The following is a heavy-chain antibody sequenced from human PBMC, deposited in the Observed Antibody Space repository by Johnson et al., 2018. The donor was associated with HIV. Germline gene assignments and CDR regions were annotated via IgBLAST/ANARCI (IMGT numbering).Heavy chain of an antibody. CDR3: ARACRDGYTCDAFDI. CDR2: ISYDGSNK. D-gene: IGHD5-24*01. Sequence: QVQLMESGGGVVQPGGSLRLSCAASGFTFSSYAMHWVRQAPGKGLEWVAVISYDGSNKYYADSVKGRFTISRDNSKNTLYLQMNSLRAEDTAVYYCARACRDGYTCDAFDIWGQGTLVTVSS. V-gene: IGHV3-30*14. CDR1: GFTFSSYA. J-gene: IGHJ3*02.